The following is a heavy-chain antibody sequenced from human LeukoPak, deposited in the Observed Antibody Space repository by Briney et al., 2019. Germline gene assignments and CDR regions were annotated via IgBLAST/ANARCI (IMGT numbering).Heavy chain of an antibody. CDR1: GYTFTSYG. Sequence: ASVKVSCKASGYTFTSYGISWVRQAPGQGLEWMGWISAYNGNTNYAQKLQGRVTMTRDMSTSTVYMELSSLRSDDTAVYYCARDLRRDTSGWNSQAVLDYWGQGTLVTVSS. J-gene: IGHJ4*02. CDR2: ISAYNGNT. D-gene: IGHD6-19*01. CDR3: ARDLRRDTSGWNSQAVLDY. V-gene: IGHV1-18*01.